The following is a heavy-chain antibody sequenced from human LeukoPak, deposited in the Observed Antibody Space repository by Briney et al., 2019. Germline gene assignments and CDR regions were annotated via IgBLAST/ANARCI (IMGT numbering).Heavy chain of an antibody. J-gene: IGHJ6*02. CDR2: IYYSGST. V-gene: IGHV4-59*01. Sequence: SGSLTLTCTVSGGSISSYYWSWVRQPPGKGLEWVGSIYYSGSTYYNRSIKSRVTISVDTSKNQFYLKLSSVTAADTAVYYCARATRLTRYCSSTSCYPPSGLDVWGQGTTVTVSS. CDR1: GGSISSYY. D-gene: IGHD2-2*01. CDR3: ARATRLTRYCSSTSCYPPSGLDV.